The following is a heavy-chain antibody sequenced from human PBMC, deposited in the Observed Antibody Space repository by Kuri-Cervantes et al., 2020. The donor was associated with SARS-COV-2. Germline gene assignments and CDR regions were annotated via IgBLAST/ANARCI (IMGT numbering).Heavy chain of an antibody. Sequence: SETLSLTCTVSGGSIGSGDYYWSWIRQPAGKGQEWIGYIYTSGSTNYNPSLKSRVTISIDTSKNQFSLKLSSVTAADTAVYYCARERRTFYYYYYMDVWGKGTTVTVSS. D-gene: IGHD1-1*01. J-gene: IGHJ6*03. CDR2: IYTSGST. CDR1: GGSIGSGDYY. V-gene: IGHV4-61*09. CDR3: ARERRTFYYYYYMDV.